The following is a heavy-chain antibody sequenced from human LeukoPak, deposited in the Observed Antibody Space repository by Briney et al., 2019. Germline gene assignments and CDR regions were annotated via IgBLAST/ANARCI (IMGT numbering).Heavy chain of an antibody. Sequence: ASVKVSCKASGYTSTSYDINWVRQATGQGLEWMGWMNPNSGNTGYAQKFQGRVTMTRNTSISTAYMELSSLRSEDTAVYYCARVRKKQWLVPEGFDYWGQGTLVTVSS. CDR2: MNPNSGNT. J-gene: IGHJ4*02. CDR1: GYTSTSYD. D-gene: IGHD6-19*01. V-gene: IGHV1-8*01. CDR3: ARVRKKQWLVPEGFDY.